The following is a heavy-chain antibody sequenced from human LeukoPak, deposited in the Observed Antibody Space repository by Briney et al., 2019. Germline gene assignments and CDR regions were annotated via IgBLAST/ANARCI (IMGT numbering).Heavy chain of an antibody. Sequence: SETLSLTCTVSGGSISSGSYYWSWIRQPAGKGLEWIGRIYTSGSTNYNPSLKSRVTISVDTSKNQFSLKLSSVTAADTAVYYWARENYDFWSGYFLGGSIDPWGQGTLVTVSS. D-gene: IGHD3-3*01. J-gene: IGHJ5*02. V-gene: IGHV4-61*02. CDR1: GGSISSGSYY. CDR2: IYTSGST. CDR3: ARENYDFWSGYFLGGSIDP.